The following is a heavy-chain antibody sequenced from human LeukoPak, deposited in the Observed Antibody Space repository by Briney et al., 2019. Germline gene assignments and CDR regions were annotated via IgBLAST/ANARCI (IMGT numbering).Heavy chain of an antibody. J-gene: IGHJ6*03. CDR2: INHSGST. CDR3: ARAVVVTAIHYYYYYYMDV. Sequence: SETLSLTCAVYGGSFSGYYWSWIRQPPGEGLEWIGEINHSGSTNYNPSLKSRVTISVDTSKNQFPLKLGSVAAADTAVDYSARAVVVTAIHYYYYYYMDVWGKGTTVTVSS. D-gene: IGHD2-21*02. CDR1: GGSFSGYY. V-gene: IGHV4-34*01.